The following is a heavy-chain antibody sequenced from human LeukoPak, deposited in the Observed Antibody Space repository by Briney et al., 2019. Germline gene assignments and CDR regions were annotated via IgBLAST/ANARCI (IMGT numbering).Heavy chain of an antibody. CDR3: ARDRGRYYMDV. J-gene: IGHJ6*03. Sequence: HPGGSLRLSCAAPGFTFSTYAMTWVRQAPGKGLEWVSSITGTGDGTSAADSVKGRFTISRDSSKHTLYLQMNSLRAGDTAVYYCARDRGRYYMDVWGKGATVTISS. CDR1: GFTFSTYA. D-gene: IGHD6-25*01. V-gene: IGHV3-23*01. CDR2: ITGTGDGT.